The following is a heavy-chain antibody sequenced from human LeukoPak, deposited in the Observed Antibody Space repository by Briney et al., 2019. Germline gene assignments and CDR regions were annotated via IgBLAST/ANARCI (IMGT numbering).Heavy chain of an antibody. Sequence: PSETVSLTCTVSGGSISSYYWSWIRQPPGKGLEWIGYIYYSGSTYYNPSLKSRVTISVDTSKNQFSLKLSSVTAADTAVYYCAREGRYDFWSGYPFFDPWGQGTLVTVSS. CDR3: AREGRYDFWSGYPFFDP. J-gene: IGHJ5*02. CDR2: IYYSGST. V-gene: IGHV4-59*12. D-gene: IGHD3-3*01. CDR1: GGSISSYY.